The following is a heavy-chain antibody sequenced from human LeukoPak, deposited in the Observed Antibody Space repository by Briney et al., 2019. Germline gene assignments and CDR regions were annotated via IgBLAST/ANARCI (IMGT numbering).Heavy chain of an antibody. V-gene: IGHV1-18*01. CDR2: ISAYNGNT. D-gene: IGHD2-8*01. CDR3: ARAPSYCTNGVCYLFFDY. CDR1: GYTFTSYG. J-gene: IGHJ4*02. Sequence: ASVKVSCKASGYTFTSYGISWVRQAPGQGLEWMGWISAYNGNTNYAQKLQGRVTMTTDTSTSTAYMELRSLRSDDTAVYYCARAPSYCTNGVCYLFFDYWGQGTLVTVSS.